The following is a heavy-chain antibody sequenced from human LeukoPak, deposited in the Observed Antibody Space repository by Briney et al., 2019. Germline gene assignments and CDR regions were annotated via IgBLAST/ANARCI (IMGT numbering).Heavy chain of an antibody. Sequence: KPSETLSLTCAVYGGSFSGYYWSWIRQPPGKGLEWIGEINHSGSTNYNPSLKSRVTISVDTSKNQFSLKLSSVTAADTAVYYCARGTQWLVYYYYGMDVWGQGTTVTVSS. D-gene: IGHD6-19*01. V-gene: IGHV4-34*01. J-gene: IGHJ6*02. CDR3: ARGTQWLVYYYYGMDV. CDR1: GGSFSGYY. CDR2: INHSGST.